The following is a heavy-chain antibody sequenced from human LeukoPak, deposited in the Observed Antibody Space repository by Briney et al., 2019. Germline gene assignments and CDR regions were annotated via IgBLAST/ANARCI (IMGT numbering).Heavy chain of an antibody. CDR1: GFTFSSSW. CDR2: IKQDGSEK. J-gene: IGHJ5*02. D-gene: IGHD5-12*01. Sequence: PGGSLRLSCAASGFTFSSSWMSWVRQPPGKGLEWVANIKQDGSEKYYVDSAKGRFTISRDNGKNSLFLQMNSLRVEDTAVYYCARDPGNGRGNSGYESDHWGQGTLVTVSS. V-gene: IGHV3-7*01. CDR3: ARDPGNGRGNSGYESDH.